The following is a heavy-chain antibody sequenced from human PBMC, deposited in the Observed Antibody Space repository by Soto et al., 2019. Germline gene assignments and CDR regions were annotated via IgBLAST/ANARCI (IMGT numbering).Heavy chain of an antibody. CDR1: GFTFSSYW. CDR2: INQDGSEK. J-gene: IGHJ4*02. Sequence: EVQLVESGGGLVQPGGSLRVSCAASGFTFSSYWMSWVRQAPGKGLEWVANINQDGSEKYYVDSVKGRFTLSRDNAKNSLQLQMNSLRAEDTAIYFCARVAYGNGWIFDYWGRGTLVTVSS. D-gene: IGHD6-19*01. CDR3: ARVAYGNGWIFDY. V-gene: IGHV3-7*04.